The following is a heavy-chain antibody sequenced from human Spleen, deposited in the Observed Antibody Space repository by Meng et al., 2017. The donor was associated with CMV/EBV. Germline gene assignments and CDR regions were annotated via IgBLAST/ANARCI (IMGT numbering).Heavy chain of an antibody. J-gene: IGHJ4*02. V-gene: IGHV3-23*03. CDR1: GFTFSSYA. CDR2: IYSGGSST. D-gene: IGHD3/OR15-3a*01. CDR3: AKVAQSRTGPLDY. Sequence: GESLKISCAASGFTFSSYAMSWVRQAPGKGLEWVSVIYSGGSSTYYADSVKGRFTISRDNSKNTLYLQMNSLRAEDTAVYYCAKVAQSRTGPLDYWGQGTLVTVSS.